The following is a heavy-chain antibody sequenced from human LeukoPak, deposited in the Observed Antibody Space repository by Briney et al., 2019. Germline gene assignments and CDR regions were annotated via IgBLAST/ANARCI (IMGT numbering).Heavy chain of an antibody. J-gene: IGHJ6*02. CDR3: ARHSGSYAYYYYGMDV. D-gene: IGHD1-26*01. Sequence: ASEKVSCKASGGTFSSYAISWVRQAPGQGLEWMGGIIPIFGTANYAQKFQGRVTITADESTSTAYIELQSLRSEDTAVYYCARHSGSYAYYYYGMDVWGQGTTVTVSS. V-gene: IGHV1-69*13. CDR1: GGTFSSYA. CDR2: IIPIFGTA.